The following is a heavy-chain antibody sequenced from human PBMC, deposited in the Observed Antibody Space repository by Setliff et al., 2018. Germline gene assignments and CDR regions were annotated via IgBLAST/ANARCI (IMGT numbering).Heavy chain of an antibody. CDR1: GFTFTDYG. Sequence: GASVKVSCKSSGFTFTDYGITWVRQVPGQGLEWMGWINNYNFNTQYAQKFLDRLTMTTDTSTNTAHMELRSLRSDDTAVYFCALSSLSLCSGGNCPNAFDVWGRGTLVTVSS. V-gene: IGHV1-18*01. CDR2: INNYNFNT. J-gene: IGHJ3*01. CDR3: ALSSLSLCSGGNCPNAFDV. D-gene: IGHD2-15*01.